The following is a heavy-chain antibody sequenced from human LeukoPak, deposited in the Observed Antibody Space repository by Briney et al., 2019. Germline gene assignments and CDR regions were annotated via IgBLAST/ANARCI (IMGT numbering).Heavy chain of an antibody. CDR1: GFIFSNYW. V-gene: IGHV3-74*01. CDR3: ARDGDSTVDFDY. J-gene: IGHJ4*02. D-gene: IGHD4-23*01. CDR2: SSSDGSST. Sequence: GGSLRLSCVASGFIFSNYWMHWVRQAPGKGLVWVSRSSSDGSSTVYAGSVEGRFTISRDNAKNTLYLQMSSLRAEDTALYYCARDGDSTVDFDYWGQGTLVSVSS.